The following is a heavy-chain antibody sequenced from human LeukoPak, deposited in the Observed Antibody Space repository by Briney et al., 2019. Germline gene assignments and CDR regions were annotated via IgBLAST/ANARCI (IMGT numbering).Heavy chain of an antibody. CDR2: IYYSGST. V-gene: IGHV4-39*01. CDR1: GGSISSSTYY. CDR3: ARHDYGDYGGFDY. Sequence: SETLSLICTVSGGSISSSTYYWGWIRQPPGKGLEWIGSIYYSGSTYYNPSLKSRVTISVDTSKNQFSLKLTSVTAADTALYYCARHDYGDYGGFDYWGHGTLVTVSS. J-gene: IGHJ4*01. D-gene: IGHD4-17*01.